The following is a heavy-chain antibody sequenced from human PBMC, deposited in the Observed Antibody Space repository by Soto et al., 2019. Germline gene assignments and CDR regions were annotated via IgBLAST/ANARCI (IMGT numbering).Heavy chain of an antibody. CDR2: IKQDGSDK. V-gene: IGHV3-7*03. D-gene: IGHD5-12*01. Sequence: GGSLRLSCAASGFTFSSYWMSWVRQAPGKGLEWVANIKQDGSDKYYVDSVKGRLRIPREKGRNSLYLQMNRLRAEETAVYYCARDPRGYEVWLDYWGQGTLVTVSS. CDR3: ARDPRGYEVWLDY. CDR1: GFTFSSYW. J-gene: IGHJ4*02.